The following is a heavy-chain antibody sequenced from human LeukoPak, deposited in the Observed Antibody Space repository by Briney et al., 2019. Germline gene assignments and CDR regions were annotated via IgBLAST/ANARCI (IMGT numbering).Heavy chain of an antibody. CDR3: ATAGPISGRHNYFDS. CDR1: GGSISSYY. D-gene: IGHD3-10*01. CDR2: IYYSGST. J-gene: IGHJ4*02. Sequence: KPSETLSLTCTVSGGSISSYYWSWIRQPPGKGLEYIGYIYYSGSTNYNPSLKSRVTISVDTSKNQFSLKLSSVTAADTAVYYCATAGPISGRHNYFDSWGQGTLVTVSS. V-gene: IGHV4-59*01.